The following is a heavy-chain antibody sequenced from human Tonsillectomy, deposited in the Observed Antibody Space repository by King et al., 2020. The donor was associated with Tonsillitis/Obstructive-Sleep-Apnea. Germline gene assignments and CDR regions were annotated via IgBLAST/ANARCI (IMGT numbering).Heavy chain of an antibody. V-gene: IGHV4-4*02. Sequence: VQLQESGPGLVKPSGTLSLTCAVSGGSISRSKWWSWVRQPPGKGLEGIGEIYHSGSTNYNPSLKSRVTISVDKSKNQFSLKLSSVTAADTAVYYCARAPYSSSGFPGYWGQGTLVTVSS. CDR1: GGSISRSKW. CDR2: IYHSGST. D-gene: IGHD6-13*01. CDR3: ARAPYSSSGFPGY. J-gene: IGHJ4*02.